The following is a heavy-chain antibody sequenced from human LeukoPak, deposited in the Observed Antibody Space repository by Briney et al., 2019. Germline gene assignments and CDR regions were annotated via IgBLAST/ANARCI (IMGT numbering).Heavy chain of an antibody. V-gene: IGHV4-59*01. CDR2: IYYSGST. D-gene: IGHD3-22*01. J-gene: IGHJ3*02. Sequence: SETLSLTCTVSSGSLSSYYWSWIRQPPGKGLEWIGYIYYSGSTNYNPSLKSRVSMSVGTSKIQFSLKLSSVTAADTAVYYCARGNYYDPTTYYRAFDIWGQGTMVTVSS. CDR1: SGSLSSYY. CDR3: ARGNYYDPTTYYRAFDI.